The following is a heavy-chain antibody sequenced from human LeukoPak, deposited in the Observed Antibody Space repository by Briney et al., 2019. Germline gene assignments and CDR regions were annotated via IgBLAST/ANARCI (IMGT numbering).Heavy chain of an antibody. J-gene: IGHJ4*02. CDR3: ARDVVAAAGTWDY. V-gene: IGHV4-59*01. Sequence: SETLSLTCTVSGGSIRSYYWSWIRQPPGKGLEWIAYIYYSGSTNYNPSLKSRVTISVDTSKNQFSLKLSSVTAADTAVYYCARDVVAAAGTWDYWGQGTLVTVSS. CDR2: IYYSGST. D-gene: IGHD6-13*01. CDR1: GGSIRSYY.